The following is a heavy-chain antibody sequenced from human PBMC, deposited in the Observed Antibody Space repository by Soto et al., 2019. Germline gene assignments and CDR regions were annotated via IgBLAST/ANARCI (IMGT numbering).Heavy chain of an antibody. CDR2: ISGTSSTI. V-gene: IGHV3-48*02. D-gene: IGHD1-26*01. Sequence: EVQLVESGGGLVQPGGSLRLSCAASGFTFSSYSMNWVRQAPGKGLEWVSYISGTSSTIYYADSVKGRFTVSRDNAKNSLFLQMNSLRDEDMAVYYCAREQWELLAVDYWGQGTMVTVSS. J-gene: IGHJ4*02. CDR3: AREQWELLAVDY. CDR1: GFTFSSYS.